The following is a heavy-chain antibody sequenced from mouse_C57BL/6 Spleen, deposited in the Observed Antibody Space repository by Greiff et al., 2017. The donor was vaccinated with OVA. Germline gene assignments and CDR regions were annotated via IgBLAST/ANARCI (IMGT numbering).Heavy chain of an antibody. D-gene: IGHD1-1*01. J-gene: IGHJ1*03. Sequence: EVQGVESGEGLVKPGGSLKLSCAASGFTFSSYAMSWVRQTPEKRLEWVAYISSGGDYIYYADTVKGRFTISRDNARHTLYLLMSSLKSEDAAMFYCTRSTVECWSFDVWGTGTTVTVSS. CDR1: GFTFSSYA. V-gene: IGHV5-9-1*02. CDR3: TRSTVECWSFDV. CDR2: ISSGGDYI.